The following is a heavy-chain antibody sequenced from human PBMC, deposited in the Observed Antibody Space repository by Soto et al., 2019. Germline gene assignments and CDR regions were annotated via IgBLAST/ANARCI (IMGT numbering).Heavy chain of an antibody. Sequence: SETLSLTCTGSGGSISSYYWSWIRQPPGKGLEWIGYIYYSGSTNYNPSLKSRVTISVDTSKNQFSLKLSSVTAADTAVYYCARSIDPWGQGTLVTVSS. CDR1: GGSISSYY. J-gene: IGHJ5*02. CDR2: IYYSGST. CDR3: ARSIDP. V-gene: IGHV4-59*12.